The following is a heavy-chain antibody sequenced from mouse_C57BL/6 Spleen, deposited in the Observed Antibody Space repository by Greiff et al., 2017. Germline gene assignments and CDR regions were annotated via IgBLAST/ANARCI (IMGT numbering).Heavy chain of an antibody. V-gene: IGHV1-66*01. CDR2: IYPGSGNT. Sequence: VQLQQSGPELVKPGASVKISCKASGYSFTSYYIHWVKQRPGEGLEWIGWIYPGSGNTKYNEKFKGKATLTADTSSSTSYMQLSSLTSEDSAVYYCARGGDYDLAWFAYWGQGTLVTVSA. CDR1: GYSFTSYY. J-gene: IGHJ3*01. CDR3: ARGGDYDLAWFAY. D-gene: IGHD2-4*01.